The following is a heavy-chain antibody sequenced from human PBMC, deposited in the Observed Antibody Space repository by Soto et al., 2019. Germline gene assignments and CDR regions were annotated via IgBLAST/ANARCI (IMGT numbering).Heavy chain of an antibody. J-gene: IGHJ6*02. V-gene: IGHV4-30-4*01. CDR3: ARTIVVVPAAMLGGGMDV. Sequence: QVQLQESGPGLVKPSQTLSLTCTVSGGSISSGDYYWSWIRQPPGKGLEWIGYIYYSGSTYYNPSLKSRVTISVDTSKNQFSLKLSSVTAADTAVYYCARTIVVVPAAMLGGGMDVWGQGTTVTVSS. CDR2: IYYSGST. D-gene: IGHD2-2*01. CDR1: GGSISSGDYY.